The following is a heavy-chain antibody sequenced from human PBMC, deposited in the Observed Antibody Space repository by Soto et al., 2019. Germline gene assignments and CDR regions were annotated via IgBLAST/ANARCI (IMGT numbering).Heavy chain of an antibody. Sequence: QVQLVQSGAEVKKPGASVKVSCKASGYTFTSYGISWVRQAPGQGLEWMGWISAYNGNTNYAQKLQGRVTMTTDTSTSTANMELRSLRSDDTAVYYCARDRYYDSSGYEFDPWGQGTLVTVSS. D-gene: IGHD3-22*01. CDR3: ARDRYYDSSGYEFDP. J-gene: IGHJ5*02. CDR2: ISAYNGNT. V-gene: IGHV1-18*01. CDR1: GYTFTSYG.